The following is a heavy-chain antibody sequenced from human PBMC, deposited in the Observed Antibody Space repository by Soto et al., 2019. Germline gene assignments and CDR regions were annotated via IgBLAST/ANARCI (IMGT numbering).Heavy chain of an antibody. CDR3: AKDTGRGGGSVFDY. D-gene: IGHD2-15*01. CDR2: ISGSGADT. CDR1: GFIFSNYA. V-gene: IGHV3-23*01. Sequence: GGSLRLSCAPSGFIFSNYAMSWVRQARGKGLEWVSAISGSGADTYYTESVKGRFTISRVNFKNTLYLQMNSLRAEDTAVYYCAKDTGRGGGSVFDYWGQGTLVTVSS. J-gene: IGHJ4*02.